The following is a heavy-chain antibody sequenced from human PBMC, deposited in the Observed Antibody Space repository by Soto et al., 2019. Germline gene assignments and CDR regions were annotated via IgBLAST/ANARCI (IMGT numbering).Heavy chain of an antibody. D-gene: IGHD1-26*01. J-gene: IGHJ5*02. CDR3: ARLVGPTSSDNWFDP. V-gene: IGHV1-18*01. CDR2: VSGYNGHT. Sequence: QVKLEQFGAEVKKPGASVKVSCKASGYTFFSYGITWVRQAPGQGLEWMGWVSGYNGHTNYAQKFQGRVTMTRDISTTTAYMELRNLRSDDTAVYYCARLVGPTSSDNWFDPWGQGTLVTVSS. CDR1: GYTFFSYG.